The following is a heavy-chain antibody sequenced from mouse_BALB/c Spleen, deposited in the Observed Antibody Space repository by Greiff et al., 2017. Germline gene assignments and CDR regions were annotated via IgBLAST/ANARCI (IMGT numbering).Heavy chain of an antibody. V-gene: IGHV3-6*02. CDR3: AGGYPYYFDY. D-gene: IGHD2-2*01. CDR1: GYSITSGYY. CDR2: ISYDGSN. J-gene: IGHJ2*01. Sequence: VQLQQSGPGLVKPSQSLSLTCSVTGYSITSGYYWNWIRQFPGNKLEWMGYISYDGSNNYNPSLKNRISITRDTSKNQFFLKLNSVTTEDTATYYCAGGYPYYFDYWGQGTTLTVSS.